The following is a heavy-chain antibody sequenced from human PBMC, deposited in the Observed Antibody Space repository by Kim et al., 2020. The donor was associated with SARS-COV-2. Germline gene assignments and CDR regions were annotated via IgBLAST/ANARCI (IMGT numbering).Heavy chain of an antibody. D-gene: IGHD2-2*01. CDR2: IRNKANNYYS. CDR1: GFTFNDYY. Sequence: GGSLRLSCAASGFTFNDYYMAWVRQAPGKGLEWVGLIRNKANNYYSEYDASVIGRFTVSRDDSSNSLYLQMNSLTTEDTAVYYCTRVLWPRVIDYWGQGTLVTVSS. V-gene: IGHV3-72*01. CDR3: TRVLWPRVIDY. J-gene: IGHJ4*02.